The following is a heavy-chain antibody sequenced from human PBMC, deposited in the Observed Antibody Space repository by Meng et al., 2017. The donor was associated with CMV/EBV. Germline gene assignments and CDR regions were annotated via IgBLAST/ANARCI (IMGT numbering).Heavy chain of an antibody. D-gene: IGHD1-26*01. CDR3: ARTGKKWELLPYYYYYGMDV. V-gene: IGHV3-48*04. CDR2: ISSSSSTR. CDR1: GFTFSSYS. J-gene: IGHJ6*02. Sequence: GESLKISCAASGFTFSSYSMNWVRQAPGKGLEWVSYISSSSSTRYYADSVKGRFTISRDNAKNSLYLQMNSLRAEDTAVYYCARTGKKWELLPYYYYYGMDVWGQGTTVTVSS.